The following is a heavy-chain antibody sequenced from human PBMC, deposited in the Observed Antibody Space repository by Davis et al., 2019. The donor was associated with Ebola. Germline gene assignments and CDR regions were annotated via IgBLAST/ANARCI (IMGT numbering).Heavy chain of an antibody. CDR2: IYSGGST. V-gene: IGHV3-53*01. J-gene: IGHJ4*02. CDR1: GFTVSSNY. Sequence: PGGSLRLSCAASGFTVSSNYMSWVRQAPGKGLEWVSVIYSGGSTYYADSVKGRFTISRDNSKNTLYLQMNSLRAEDTAVYYCATGIMITLGGWDYWGQGTLVTVSS. CDR3: ATGIMITLGGWDY. D-gene: IGHD3-16*01.